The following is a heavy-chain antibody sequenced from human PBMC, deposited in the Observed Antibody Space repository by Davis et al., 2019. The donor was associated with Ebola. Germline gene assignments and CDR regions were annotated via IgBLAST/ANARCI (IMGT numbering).Heavy chain of an antibody. Sequence: GESLKISCAASGFTFSSYAMHWVRQAPGKGLEWVAVISYDGSNKYYADSVKGRFTISRDNAKNSLYLQMNSLRDEDTAVYYCARFSGFYPYYFDYWGQGTLVTVSS. CDR2: ISYDGSNK. V-gene: IGHV3-30-3*01. J-gene: IGHJ4*02. CDR1: GFTFSSYA. CDR3: ARFSGFYPYYFDY. D-gene: IGHD3-22*01.